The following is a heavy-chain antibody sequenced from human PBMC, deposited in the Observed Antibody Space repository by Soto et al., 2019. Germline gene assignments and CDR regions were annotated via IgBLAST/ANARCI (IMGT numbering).Heavy chain of an antibody. D-gene: IGHD6-19*01. CDR3: ARESPGSGWSYSFDY. CDR1: GFPFSDYY. CDR2: ITRSGSTI. Sequence: VQLVESGGGLVKPGGSLRLSCAASGFPFSDYYMNWIRQAPGKGLEWVSYITRSGSTIYYADSVKGRFTISRDNAKNSLYLQMNSLRAEDTAVYYCARESPGSGWSYSFDYWGQGTLVTVSS. J-gene: IGHJ4*02. V-gene: IGHV3-11*01.